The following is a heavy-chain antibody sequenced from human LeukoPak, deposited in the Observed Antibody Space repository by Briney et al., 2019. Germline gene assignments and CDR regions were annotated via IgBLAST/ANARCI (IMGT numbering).Heavy chain of an antibody. V-gene: IGHV3-7*01. CDR3: AREMLAAVAAQS. J-gene: IGHJ5*02. CDR2: IRQDGGDI. D-gene: IGHD6-19*01. Sequence: GGSLRLSCTASGFIFTNYWMSWVRQTPGKGLEWVANIRQDGGDIYYVDSVKGRFTISRDNAKTSLYLQMNSLRAEDTAVYYCAREMLAAVAAQSWGQGTLITVSS. CDR1: GFIFTNYW.